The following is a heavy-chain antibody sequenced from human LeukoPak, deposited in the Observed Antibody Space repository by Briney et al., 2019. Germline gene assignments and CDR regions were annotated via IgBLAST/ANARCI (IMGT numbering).Heavy chain of an antibody. V-gene: IGHV3-21*01. CDR1: GFTFSSYS. CDR3: ARAGNYYGSGSYPRPMDV. D-gene: IGHD3-10*01. J-gene: IGHJ6*03. Sequence: GGSLRLSCAASGFTFSSYSMNWVRQAPGKGLEWVSSISSSSSYIYYADSVKGRFTISRDNAKNSLCLQMNSLRAEDTAVYYCARAGNYYGSGSYPRPMDVWGKGTTVTVSS. CDR2: ISSSSSYI.